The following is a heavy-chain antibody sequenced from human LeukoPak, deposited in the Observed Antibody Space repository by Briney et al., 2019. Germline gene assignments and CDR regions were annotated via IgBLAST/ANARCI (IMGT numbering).Heavy chain of an antibody. V-gene: IGHV4-39*01. CDR2: IFYSGST. J-gene: IGHJ4*02. CDR3: AKQQLVRCFDY. D-gene: IGHD6-13*01. CDR1: GVSISSSSYY. Sequence: PSETLSLTCTVSGVSISSSSYYWGWIRQPPGKGLEWIGSIFYSGSTYYNPSLKSRVTISVDTSKTQFSLKLSSVTAADTAVYYCAKQQLVRCFDYWGQGTLVTVSS.